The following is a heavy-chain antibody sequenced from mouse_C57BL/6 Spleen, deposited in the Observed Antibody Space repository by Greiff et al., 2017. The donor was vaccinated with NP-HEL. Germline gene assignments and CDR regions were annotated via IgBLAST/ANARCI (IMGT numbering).Heavy chain of an antibody. J-gene: IGHJ4*01. D-gene: IGHD4-1*01. V-gene: IGHV5-9-1*02. CDR1: GFTFSSYA. CDR3: TRALTGTRAMDY. CDR2: ISSGGDYI. Sequence: EVHLVESGEGLVKPGGSLKLSCAASGFTFSSYAMSWVRQTPEKRLEWVAYISSGGDYIYYADTVKGRFTISRDNARNTLYLQMSSLKSEDTAMYYCTRALTGTRAMDYWGQGTSVTVSS.